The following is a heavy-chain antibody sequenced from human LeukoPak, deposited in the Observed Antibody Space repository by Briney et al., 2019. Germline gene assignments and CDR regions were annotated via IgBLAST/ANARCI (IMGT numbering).Heavy chain of an antibody. D-gene: IGHD5-12*01. CDR3: ARVGYSKSYFDY. Sequence: SETLSLTCTVSGGSISSDYWSWIRQPAGKGLEWIGRIYTSGSTNYNPSLKSRVTMSVDTSKDQFSLKLSSVTAADTAVYYCARVGYSKSYFDYWGQGTLVTVSS. J-gene: IGHJ4*02. CDR2: IYTSGST. V-gene: IGHV4-4*07. CDR1: GGSISSDY.